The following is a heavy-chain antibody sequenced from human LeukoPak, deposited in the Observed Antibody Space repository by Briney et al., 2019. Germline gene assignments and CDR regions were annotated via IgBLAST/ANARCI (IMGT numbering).Heavy chain of an antibody. Sequence: GGSLRLSCAASGFTFSSYAMHWVRQAPGKGLEWVSGINWNGGSTGYADSVKGRFTISRDNAKNSLYLQMNSLRAEDTALYHCARDYLVKQWLVSDYWGQGTLVTVSS. CDR1: GFTFSSYA. V-gene: IGHV3-20*01. CDR3: ARDYLVKQWLVSDY. D-gene: IGHD6-19*01. CDR2: INWNGGST. J-gene: IGHJ4*02.